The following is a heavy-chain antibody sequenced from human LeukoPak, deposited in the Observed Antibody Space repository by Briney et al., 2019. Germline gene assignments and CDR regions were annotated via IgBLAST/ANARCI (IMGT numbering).Heavy chain of an antibody. D-gene: IGHD2-21*01. V-gene: IGHV3-30-3*01. J-gene: IGHJ6*02. Sequence: GGSLRLSCAASGFTFSSYAMHWVRQAPGKGLEWVAVISYDGSNKYYADSVKGRFTISRDNAKNSLYLQMNSLRAEDTALYYCAKDIGGGDYYYYGMHVWGQGTTVTVSS. CDR1: GFTFSSYA. CDR3: AKDIGGGDYYYYGMHV. CDR2: ISYDGSNK.